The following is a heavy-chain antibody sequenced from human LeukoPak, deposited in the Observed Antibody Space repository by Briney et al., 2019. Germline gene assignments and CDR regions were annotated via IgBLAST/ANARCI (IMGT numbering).Heavy chain of an antibody. D-gene: IGHD2-15*01. J-gene: IGHJ4*02. CDR2: IRSKAYGGTT. CDR3: TRVSLVAASVFFDY. CDR1: GFTFGDYA. V-gene: IGHV3-49*04. Sequence: GGSLRLSCTASGFTFGDYAMSWVRQAPGKGLEWVSFIRSKAYGGTTEYAASVKGRFTISRDDSKSIAYLQMNSLKTEDTAVHYCTRVSLVAASVFFDYWGQGTLVTVSS.